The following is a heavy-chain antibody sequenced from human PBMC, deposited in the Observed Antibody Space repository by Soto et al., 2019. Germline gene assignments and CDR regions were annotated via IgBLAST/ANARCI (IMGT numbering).Heavy chain of an antibody. CDR3: ARDGYSSSWYMVYFDY. J-gene: IGHJ4*02. CDR1: GFTFSSYS. V-gene: IGHV3-48*01. CDR2: ISSRSSTI. Sequence: PGGSLRLSCAASGFTFSSYSMNWVRQAPGKGLEWVSYISSRSSTIYYADSVKGRFTISRDNAKNSLYLQMNSLRAEDTALYYCARDGYSSSWYMVYFDYWGQGTLVTVSS. D-gene: IGHD6-13*01.